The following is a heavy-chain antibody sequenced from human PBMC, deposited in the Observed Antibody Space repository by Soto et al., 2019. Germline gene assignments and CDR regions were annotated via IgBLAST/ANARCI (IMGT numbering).Heavy chain of an antibody. J-gene: IGHJ4*02. D-gene: IGHD7-27*01. Sequence: SETLSLTCAVSGDSISSSVWWTWVRQPPGKGLEWIGEVFHTGNTYYNPSLKSRLTMSVDKSRNEFSLKLTSVTAADTAIYYCARKAWVRFDYWGQGALATVSS. CDR1: GDSISSSVW. CDR3: ARKAWVRFDY. V-gene: IGHV4-4*02. CDR2: VFHTGNT.